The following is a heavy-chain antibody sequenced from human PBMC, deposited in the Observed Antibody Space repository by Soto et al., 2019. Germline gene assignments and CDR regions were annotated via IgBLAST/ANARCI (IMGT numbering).Heavy chain of an antibody. D-gene: IGHD2-2*01. CDR3: ARDSYFCSSTSCYVPNYYYYGMDV. CDR2: ISAYNGNT. J-gene: IGHJ6*02. V-gene: IGHV1-18*01. Sequence: ASVKVSCKASGYTFTSYGISWVRQAPGQGLEWMGWISAYNGNTNYAQKLQGRVTMTTDTSTSTAYMELRSLRSDDTAVYYCARDSYFCSSTSCYVPNYYYYGMDVWGQGTTVTVSS. CDR1: GYTFTSYG.